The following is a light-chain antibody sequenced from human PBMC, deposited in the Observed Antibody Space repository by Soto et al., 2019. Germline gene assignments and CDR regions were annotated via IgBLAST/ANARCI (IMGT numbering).Light chain of an antibody. V-gene: IGKV3-20*01. CDR1: QSISSSY. CDR3: QQYGISPRT. CDR2: GAS. J-gene: IGKJ1*01. Sequence: EIVMTQSPATLSLSPGDRAALSCRPSQSISSSYLAWYQQKPGQSPRLLIYGASTRATDIPDRFTGRGSGTDFTLTISRLEPEDFAVYYCQQYGISPRTFGQGTKVDIK.